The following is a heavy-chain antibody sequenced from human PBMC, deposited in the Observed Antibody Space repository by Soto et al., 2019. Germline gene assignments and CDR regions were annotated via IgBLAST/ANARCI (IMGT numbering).Heavy chain of an antibody. D-gene: IGHD4-17*01. CDR3: ESDAPVTEFDY. Sequence: PGGSLRLSCAASGFTVSSNYMSWVRQAPGKGLEWVSVIYSGGSTYYADSVKGRFTISRDNSKHTLYLQMNSLRAEDSAVYYCESDAPVTEFDYWGQGTLVTVSS. V-gene: IGHV3-53*01. CDR2: IYSGGST. CDR1: GFTVSSNY. J-gene: IGHJ4*02.